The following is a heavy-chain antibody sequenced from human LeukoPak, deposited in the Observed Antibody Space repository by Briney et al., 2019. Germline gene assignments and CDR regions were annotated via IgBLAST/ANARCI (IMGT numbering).Heavy chain of an antibody. V-gene: IGHV3-21*01. J-gene: IGHJ3*02. CDR3: ASGYSYALDWAFDI. Sequence: PGGSLRLSCAASGFTFSSYSMNWVRQAPGKGLEWVSSISSSSSYVYYADSVKGRFTISRDNAKNSLYLQMNSLRAEDTAVYYCASGYSYALDWAFDIWGQGTMVTVSS. CDR2: ISSSSSYV. CDR1: GFTFSSYS. D-gene: IGHD5-18*01.